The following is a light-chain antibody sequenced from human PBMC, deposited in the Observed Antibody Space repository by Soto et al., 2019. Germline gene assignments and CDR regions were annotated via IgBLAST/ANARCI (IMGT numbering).Light chain of an antibody. Sequence: DLQMTQSPSSLSASVGDRVTITCQARRDIKKYLNWYQQKPGNDPKLLIYDASNLETGVASRFSGSRSGTHFTFTISSLQPEDIATYYCRGYDKLLGAFGQGTKLEIK. V-gene: IGKV1-33*01. CDR3: RGYDKLLGA. CDR1: RDIKKY. CDR2: DAS. J-gene: IGKJ2*01.